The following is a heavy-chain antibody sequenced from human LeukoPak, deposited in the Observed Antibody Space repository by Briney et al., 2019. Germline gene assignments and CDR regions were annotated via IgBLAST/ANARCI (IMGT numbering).Heavy chain of an antibody. J-gene: IGHJ4*02. CDR3: ARGGVYYDSSGYY. D-gene: IGHD3-22*01. Sequence: SETPSLTCAVYGGSFSGYYWSWIRQPPGKGLEWIGEINHSGSTNYNPSLKSRVTISVDTSKNQFSLKLSSVTAADTAVYYCARGGVYYDSSGYYWGQGTLVTVSS. CDR1: GGSFSGYY. CDR2: INHSGST. V-gene: IGHV4-34*01.